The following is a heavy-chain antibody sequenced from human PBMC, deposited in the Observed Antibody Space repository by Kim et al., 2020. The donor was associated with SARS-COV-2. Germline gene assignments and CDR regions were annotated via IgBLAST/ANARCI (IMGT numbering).Heavy chain of an antibody. D-gene: IGHD2-8*01. Sequence: GGSLRLSCAASGFTFTAYWIHWVRQVPGKGLVWVAHVNNDGTTTTYADSVKGRFTVSRDNAKNTVYLQMDSLRVEDTALYYCSRGNGGFDYLGQGTLVTV. CDR3: SRGNGGFDY. CDR2: VNNDGTTT. J-gene: IGHJ4*02. CDR1: GFTFTAYW. V-gene: IGHV3-74*01.